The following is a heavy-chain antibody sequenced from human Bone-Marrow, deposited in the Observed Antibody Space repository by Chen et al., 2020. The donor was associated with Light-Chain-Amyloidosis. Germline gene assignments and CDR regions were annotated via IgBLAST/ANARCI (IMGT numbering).Heavy chain of an antibody. V-gene: IGHV5-51*01. CDR3: ARRRDGYNVDY. J-gene: IGHJ4*02. CDR1: GYTFPNYW. CDR2: IYPDDSDA. Sequence: EVQLEQSGPEVKKPGESLKISCNGSGYTFPNYWIGWVRQMPGKGLEWMGVIYPDDSDASYSPSLEGQVTISADKSITTAYLQWRSLKASDTAMYYCARRRDGYNVDYWGQGTLVTVSS. D-gene: IGHD5-12*01.